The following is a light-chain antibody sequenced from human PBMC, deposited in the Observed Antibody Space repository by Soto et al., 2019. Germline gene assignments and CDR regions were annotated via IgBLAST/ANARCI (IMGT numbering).Light chain of an antibody. CDR1: SSDVGGYNY. Sequence: QSALTQPASVSGSPGQSITISCTGTSSDVGGYNYVSWYQQHPGKAPKLMIYEVSNRPSGVPDRFSGSKSGNTASLTVSGLQDEDEADYYCSSYAGSSNVFGTGTKLTVL. CDR2: EVS. V-gene: IGLV2-8*01. CDR3: SSYAGSSNV. J-gene: IGLJ1*01.